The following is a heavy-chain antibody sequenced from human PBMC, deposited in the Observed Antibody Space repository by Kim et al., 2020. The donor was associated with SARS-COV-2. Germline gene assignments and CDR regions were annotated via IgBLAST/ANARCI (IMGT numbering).Heavy chain of an antibody. D-gene: IGHD1-1*01. CDR1: GGSISSSSYY. V-gene: IGHV4-39*01. CDR2: IYYSGST. CDR3: ARLRTDNIRRYYFDY. Sequence: SETLSLTCTVSGGSISSSSYYWGWIRQPPGKGLEWIGSIYYSGSTYYNPSLKSRVTISVDTSKNQFSLKLSSVTAADTAVYYCARLRTDNIRRYYFDYWGQGTLVTVSS. J-gene: IGHJ4*02.